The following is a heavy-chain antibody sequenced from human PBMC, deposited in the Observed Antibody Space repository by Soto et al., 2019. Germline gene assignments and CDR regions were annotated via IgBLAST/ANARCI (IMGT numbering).Heavy chain of an antibody. CDR3: ARDSSLLQSFLDEGALDAFDI. Sequence: QVQLVESGGGVVQPGRSLRLSCAASGFTFSSYGMHWVRQAPGKGLEWVAVIWYDGSNKYYADSVKGRFTISRDNSKNTLYLQMNSLRAEHTAVYYCARDSSLLQSFLDEGALDAFDIWGQGTMVTVSS. J-gene: IGHJ3*02. CDR2: IWYDGSNK. D-gene: IGHD3-3*01. V-gene: IGHV3-33*01. CDR1: GFTFSSYG.